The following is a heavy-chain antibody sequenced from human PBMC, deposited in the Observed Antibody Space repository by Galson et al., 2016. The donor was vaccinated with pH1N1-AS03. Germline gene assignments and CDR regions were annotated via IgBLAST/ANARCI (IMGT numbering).Heavy chain of an antibody. V-gene: IGHV1-18*01. CDR1: GYTFSNYG. CDR3: ARAFEEYLLRDYSSVFDS. J-gene: IGHJ4*02. D-gene: IGHD2/OR15-2a*01. Sequence: SVKVSCKASGYTFSNYGITWVRQAPGQGLQWMGWIKNNNDNTIYGQNFQGRVTLTTDPSTNTAYMELKNLRSDDTGAYYCARAFEEYLLRDYSSVFDSWGQGTLVTVSS. CDR2: IKNNNDNT.